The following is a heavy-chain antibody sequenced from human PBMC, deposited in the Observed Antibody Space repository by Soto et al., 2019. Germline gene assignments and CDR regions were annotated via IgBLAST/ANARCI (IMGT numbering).Heavy chain of an antibody. CDR3: ATSYYDFWSGFFDP. V-gene: IGHV1-24*01. J-gene: IGHJ5*02. D-gene: IGHD3-3*01. Sequence: ASVKVSCKVSGYTLTELSMHWVRQAPGKGLEWMGGFDPEDGETIYAQKFQGRATMTEDTSTDTAYMELSSLRSEDTAVYYCATSYYDFWSGFFDPWGQGTLVTVSS. CDR2: FDPEDGET. CDR1: GYTLTELS.